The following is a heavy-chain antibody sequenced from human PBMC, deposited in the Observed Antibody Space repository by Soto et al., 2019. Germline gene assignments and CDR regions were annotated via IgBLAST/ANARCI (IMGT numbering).Heavy chain of an antibody. CDR3: AKEMIASTLADFFDY. CDR2: ISGSGGRT. V-gene: IGHV3-23*01. CDR1: GFTFSNYG. D-gene: IGHD2-21*01. J-gene: IGHJ4*02. Sequence: EVQLLESGGGLIQPGGSRRLSCEASGFTFSNYGMTWVRLAPGKGLEWVSTISGSGGRTFYADPVKGRFTISRDNSKNTLYLQMNSLRAEDTDVYYCAKEMIASTLADFFDYWGQGTRVTVSS.